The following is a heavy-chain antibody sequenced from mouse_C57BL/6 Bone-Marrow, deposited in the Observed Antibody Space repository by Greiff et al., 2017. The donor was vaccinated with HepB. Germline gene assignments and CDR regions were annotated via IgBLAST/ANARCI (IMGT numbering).Heavy chain of an antibody. V-gene: IGHV1-64*01. CDR3: ARYYGSSPYAMDY. J-gene: IGHJ4*01. CDR1: GYTFTSYW. Sequence: VQLQQPGAELVKPGASVKLSCKASGYTFTSYWMHWVKQRPGQGLEWIGMIHPNSGSTNYNEKFKSKATLTVDKSSSTAYMQLSSLTSEDSAVYFCARYYGSSPYAMDYWGQGTSVTVSS. CDR2: IHPNSGST. D-gene: IGHD1-1*01.